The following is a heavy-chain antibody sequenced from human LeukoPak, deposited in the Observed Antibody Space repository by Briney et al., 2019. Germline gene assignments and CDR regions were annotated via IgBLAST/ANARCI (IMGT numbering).Heavy chain of an antibody. J-gene: IGHJ4*02. CDR3: AKNHQAIFGGGGGDY. CDR2: IRYDGSNK. D-gene: IGHD3-3*01. V-gene: IGHV3-30*02. Sequence: GGSLRLSCAASGFTFSSYGMHWVRQAPGKGLEWVAFIRYDGSNKYYADSVKGRFTISRDNSKNTLYLQMNSLRAEDTAVYYCAKNHQAIFGGGGGDYWGQGTLVTVSS. CDR1: GFTFSSYG.